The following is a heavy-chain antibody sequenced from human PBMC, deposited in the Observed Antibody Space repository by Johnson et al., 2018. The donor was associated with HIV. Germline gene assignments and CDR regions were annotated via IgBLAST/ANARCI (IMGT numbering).Heavy chain of an antibody. J-gene: IGHJ3*02. D-gene: IGHD1-26*01. CDR2: ISYDGSNK. CDR3: ARDRDLGRAFDI. CDR1: GFTFSSYA. Sequence: QEQLVESGGGVVQPGRSLRLSCAASGFTFSSYAMHWVRQAPGKGLEWVAVISYDGSNKYYADSVKGRFTISRDNSKNTLYLQMNSLRAEDTALYYCARDRDLGRAFDIWGQGTMVTVSS. V-gene: IGHV3-30*04.